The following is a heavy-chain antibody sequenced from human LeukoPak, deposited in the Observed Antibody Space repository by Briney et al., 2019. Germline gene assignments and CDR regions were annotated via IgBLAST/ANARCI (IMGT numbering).Heavy chain of an antibody. V-gene: IGHV4-4*09. J-gene: IGHJ4*02. CDR1: GGSISSDY. CDR2: IYTSGST. Sequence: PSETLSLTCTVSGGSISSDYWNWIRQPPGKGLEWIGYIYTSGSTNYNPSLKSRVTISMDTSKNQFSLKLSSVTAAGTAVYYCARRRGTYYFDYWGQGTLVTVSS. CDR3: ARRRGTYYFDY.